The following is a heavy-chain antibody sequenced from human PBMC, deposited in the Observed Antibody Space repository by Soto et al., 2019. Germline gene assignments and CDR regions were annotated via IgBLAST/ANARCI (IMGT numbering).Heavy chain of an antibody. CDR3: AREPGPIWGSYRPYYFDY. CDR1: GYTFTSYY. Sequence: ASVKVSCKASGYTFTSYYMHWVRQAPGQGLEWMGIINPSGGSTSYAQKFQGRVTMTRDTSTSTAYMELRSLRSDDTAVYYCAREPGPIWGSYRPYYFDYWGQGTLVTVSS. D-gene: IGHD3-16*02. V-gene: IGHV1-46*01. J-gene: IGHJ4*02. CDR2: INPSGGST.